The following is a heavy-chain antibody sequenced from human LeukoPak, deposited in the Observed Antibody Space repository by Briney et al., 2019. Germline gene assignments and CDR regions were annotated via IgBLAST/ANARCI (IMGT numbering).Heavy chain of an antibody. Sequence: ASVKVSCKASGHTFTGYYIHWVRQAPGQGLEWMGWINPNSGDTNFAQKFQGRVTMTRETSISTAYMELSRLRSDDTAVYYCARGPNWNYDVVFGYFDYWGQGTLVTVSS. CDR1: GHTFTGYY. CDR3: ARGPNWNYDVVFGYFDY. D-gene: IGHD3-10*02. V-gene: IGHV1-2*02. CDR2: INPNSGDT. J-gene: IGHJ4*02.